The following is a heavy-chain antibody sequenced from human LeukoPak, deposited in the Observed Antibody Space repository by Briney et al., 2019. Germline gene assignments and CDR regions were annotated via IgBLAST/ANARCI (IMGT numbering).Heavy chain of an antibody. CDR3: ARAGGYYDFWSGPTNWFDP. Sequence: ASVKVSCKASGYTFTSYDINWVRQATGQGLEWMGWMNPNSGNTGYAQKFQGRVTMTRNTSISTAYMELSSLRSEDTAVYYCARAGGYYDFWSGPTNWFDPWGQGTLVTVSS. CDR1: GYTFTSYD. V-gene: IGHV1-8*01. J-gene: IGHJ5*02. CDR2: MNPNSGNT. D-gene: IGHD3-3*01.